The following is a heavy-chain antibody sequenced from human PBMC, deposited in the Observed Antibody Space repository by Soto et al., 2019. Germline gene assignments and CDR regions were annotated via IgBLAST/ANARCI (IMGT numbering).Heavy chain of an antibody. Sequence: QVQLLGSGPGLVKPSGTLSLTCAVSGGSIGSRNWWSWVRQPPGKGLEWIGEIYRSGSTNYNPSLKSRVTISVDKSKNHFSLKLSSVTAADTAVYYCARPFGDDTPWYYDLWGRGTLVTVSS. J-gene: IGHJ2*01. CDR1: GGSIGSRNW. V-gene: IGHV4-4*02. CDR3: ARPFGDDTPWYYDL. CDR2: IYRSGST. D-gene: IGHD4-17*01.